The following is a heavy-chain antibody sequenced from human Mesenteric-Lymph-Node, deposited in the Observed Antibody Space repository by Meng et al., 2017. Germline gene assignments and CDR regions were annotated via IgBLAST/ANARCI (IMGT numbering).Heavy chain of an antibody. J-gene: IGHJ4*02. CDR2: IYYSGST. D-gene: IGHD4-23*01. CDR3: ARTDYGGTSAAFDY. V-gene: IGHV4-61*01. CDR1: GGSVSSGSYY. Sequence: SETLSLTCTVSGGSVSSGSYYWSWIRQPPGKGLEWIGYIYYSGSTNYNPSLKSRVTISVDTSKNQFSLKLSSVTAADTAVYYCARTDYGGTSAAFDYWGQGTLVTVSS.